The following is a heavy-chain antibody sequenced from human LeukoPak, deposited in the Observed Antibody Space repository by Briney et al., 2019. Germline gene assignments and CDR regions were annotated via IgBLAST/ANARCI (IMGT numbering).Heavy chain of an antibody. J-gene: IGHJ6*03. CDR1: GGSISSSSYY. V-gene: IGHV4-39*07. Sequence: SETLSLTCTVSGGSISSSSYYWGWIRQPPGKGLEWIGSIYYSGSTYYNPSLKSRVTISVDTSKNQFSLKLSSVTAADTAVYYCARVVIKTPYYYYYYMDVWGKGTTVTVSS. D-gene: IGHD3-22*01. CDR2: IYYSGST. CDR3: ARVVIKTPYYYYYYMDV.